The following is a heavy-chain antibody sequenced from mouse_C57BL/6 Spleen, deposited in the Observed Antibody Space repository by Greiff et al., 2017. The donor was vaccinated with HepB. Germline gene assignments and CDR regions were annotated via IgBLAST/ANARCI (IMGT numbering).Heavy chain of an antibody. V-gene: IGHV1-59*01. CDR2: IDPSDSYT. J-gene: IGHJ4*01. CDR3: AKDRNDGSRGDYAMDY. CDR1: GYTFTSYW. Sequence: QVQLQQPGAELVRPGTSVKLSCKASGYTFTSYWMHWVKQRPGQGLEWIGVIDPSDSYTNYNQKFKGKATLTVDTSSSTAYMQLSSLTSEDSAVYYGAKDRNDGSRGDYAMDYWGQGTSVTVSS. D-gene: IGHD1-1*01.